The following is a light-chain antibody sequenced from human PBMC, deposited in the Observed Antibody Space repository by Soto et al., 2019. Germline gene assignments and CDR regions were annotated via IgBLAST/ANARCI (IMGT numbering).Light chain of an antibody. CDR1: QDISNY. CDR2: DAS. Sequence: DIQMTQSPSSLSASVGDRVTITCQASQDISNYLSWYQQKPGTAPKLLIYDASTLETGFPSRFSGSGSGTHFTLTIRSLQPEDIATYYCQWYDNFFLTFGGGTKVEI. V-gene: IGKV1-33*01. J-gene: IGKJ4*01. CDR3: QWYDNFFLT.